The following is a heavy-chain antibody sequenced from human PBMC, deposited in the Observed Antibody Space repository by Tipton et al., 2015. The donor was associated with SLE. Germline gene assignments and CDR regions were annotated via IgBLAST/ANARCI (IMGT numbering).Heavy chain of an antibody. V-gene: IGHV3-30*02. D-gene: IGHD4-17*01. Sequence: GSLRLSCAASGFTFTTYGLHWVRQAPGKGLEGVAFIRHDESNEYYADSVKGRFTISRDNTKNSLYLQMNSLRAEDTAVYYCARDDYGDYGWLDPWGQGTLVTVSS. CDR2: IRHDESNE. J-gene: IGHJ5*02. CDR3: ARDDYGDYGWLDP. CDR1: GFTFTTYG.